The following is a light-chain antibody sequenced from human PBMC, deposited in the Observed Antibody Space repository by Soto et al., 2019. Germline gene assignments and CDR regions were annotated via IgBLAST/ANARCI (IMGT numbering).Light chain of an antibody. J-gene: IGKJ1*01. Sequence: EIVLTQSPGTLSLSPGETATLSCRASQTISNTYLAWYQQKPGQAPRLLIYGASTRATAIPGRFSGSGSGTDFTLTVNTLEPEDFAVYYCQQYGSSPRTFGKGTKV. V-gene: IGKV3-20*01. CDR3: QQYGSSPRT. CDR1: QTISNTY. CDR2: GAS.